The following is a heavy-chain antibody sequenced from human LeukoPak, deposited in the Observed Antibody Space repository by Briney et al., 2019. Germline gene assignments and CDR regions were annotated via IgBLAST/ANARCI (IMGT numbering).Heavy chain of an antibody. CDR1: GFVFSNYA. J-gene: IGHJ5*02. D-gene: IGHD5-12*01. CDR2: ITGDGSTP. CDR3: ARVGFSGYDS. Sequence: GGSLRLSCATSGFVFSNYAMNWVRQAPGMGLEYVSAITGDGSTPYYANSVKGRFTISRDNSRNTLYLQMGSLRSKDMAVYYCARVGFSGYDSWGQGTLVTVSS. V-gene: IGHV3-64*01.